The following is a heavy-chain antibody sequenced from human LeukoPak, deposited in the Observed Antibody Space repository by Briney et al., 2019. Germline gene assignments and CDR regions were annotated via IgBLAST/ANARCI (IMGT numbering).Heavy chain of an antibody. V-gene: IGHV1-8*01. J-gene: IGHJ5*02. CDR2: MNPNSGNT. CDR1: GYTFTSYD. Sequence: ASVKVSCKASGYTFTSYDINWVRQATGQGLEWMGWMNPNSGNTGYAQKFQGRVTMTRNTSISTAYMELSSLRSEDTAVYYCARGSLLTLYSGSSHNWFDPWGQGTLVTVSS. D-gene: IGHD1-26*01. CDR3: ARGSLLTLYSGSSHNWFDP.